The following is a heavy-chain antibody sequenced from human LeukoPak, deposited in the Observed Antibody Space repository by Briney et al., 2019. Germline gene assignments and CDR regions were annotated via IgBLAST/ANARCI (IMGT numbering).Heavy chain of an antibody. CDR1: GGSISSSSYY. Sequence: SETLSLTCTVSGGSISSSSYYWGWIRQPPGKGLEWIGSIYYSGSTYYNPSLKRRVTISVDTSKNQFSLKLSSVTAADTAVYYCARDWLRSYYGRFDPWGQGTLVTVSS. D-gene: IGHD3-10*01. CDR3: ARDWLRSYYGRFDP. CDR2: IYYSGST. V-gene: IGHV4-39*07. J-gene: IGHJ5*02.